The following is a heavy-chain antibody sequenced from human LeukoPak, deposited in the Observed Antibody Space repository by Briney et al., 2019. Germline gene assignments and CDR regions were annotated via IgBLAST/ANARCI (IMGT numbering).Heavy chain of an antibody. CDR1: GGTFSSYA. Sequence: PVKVSCKASGGTFSSYAISWVRQAPGQGLEWMGGIIPIFGTANYAQKFQGRVTITADKSTSTAYMELSSLRSEDTAVYYCARVAQHRYYYDTSAYHYYFDYWGQGTLVTVSS. V-gene: IGHV1-69*06. D-gene: IGHD3-22*01. CDR2: IIPIFGTA. J-gene: IGHJ4*02. CDR3: ARVAQHRYYYDTSAYHYYFDY.